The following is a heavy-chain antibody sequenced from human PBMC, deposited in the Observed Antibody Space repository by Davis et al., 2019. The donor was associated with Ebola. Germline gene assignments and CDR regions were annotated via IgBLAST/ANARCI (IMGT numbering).Heavy chain of an antibody. D-gene: IGHD6-19*01. CDR1: GYTFTSYY. CDR3: ARESSPASGWYSGGYYYYYGMDV. Sequence: AASVKVSCKASGYTFTSYYMHWVRQAPGQGLEWMGIINPSGGSTSYAQKFQGRVTMTRDTSTSTVYMEPSSLRSEDTAVYYCARESSPASGWYSGGYYYYYGMDVWGQGTTVTVSS. CDR2: INPSGGST. J-gene: IGHJ6*02. V-gene: IGHV1-46*01.